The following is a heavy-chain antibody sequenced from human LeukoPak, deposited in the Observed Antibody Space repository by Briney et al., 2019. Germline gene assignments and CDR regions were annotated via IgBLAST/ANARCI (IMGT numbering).Heavy chain of an antibody. D-gene: IGHD2-15*01. CDR1: GFTFSSYG. V-gene: IGHV3-23*01. J-gene: IGHJ4*02. CDR3: ARGPIVVVVAAQYYFDY. Sequence: PGGSLRLSCAASGFTFSSYGMNWVRQAPGKGLEWVSAISGSGGNTYYADSVKGRFTISRDNSKNTLYLQMNSLRAEDTAVYYCARGPIVVVVAAQYYFDYWGQGTLVTVSS. CDR2: ISGSGGNT.